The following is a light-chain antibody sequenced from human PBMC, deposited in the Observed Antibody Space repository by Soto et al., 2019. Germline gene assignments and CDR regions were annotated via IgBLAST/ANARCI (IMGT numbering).Light chain of an antibody. J-gene: IGLJ3*02. CDR2: RND. CDR3: VAWDDSLSGRV. V-gene: IGLV1-47*02. CDR1: GSNIGSHD. Sequence: QSVLTQPPSASGTPGQRVTISCSGSGSNIGSHDVYWYQHLPGKAPKVRIYRNDQRPSRVPDRFSASRSGTSASLAISGPRSEDEADYYCVAWDDSLSGRVFGGGTKLTVL.